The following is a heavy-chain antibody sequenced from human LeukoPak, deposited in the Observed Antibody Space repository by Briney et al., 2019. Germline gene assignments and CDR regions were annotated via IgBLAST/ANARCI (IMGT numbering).Heavy chain of an antibody. V-gene: IGHV3-21*01. J-gene: IGHJ6*02. CDR1: GFTFSSYS. CDR2: ISSSSYI. CDR3: ARTGARGYYGMDV. D-gene: IGHD4/OR15-4a*01. Sequence: KHGGSLRLSCAASGFTFSSYSMNWVRQAPGKGLEWVSSISSSSYIYYADSVKGRFTISRDNAKNSLYLQMNSLRVEDTAVYYCARTGARGYYGMDVWGQGTTVTVSS.